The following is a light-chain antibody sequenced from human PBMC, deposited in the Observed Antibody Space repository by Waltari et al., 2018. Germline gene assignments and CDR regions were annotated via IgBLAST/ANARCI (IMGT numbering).Light chain of an antibody. V-gene: IGKV3-20*01. J-gene: IGKJ1*01. Sequence: SCRASQSIGRSLAWYQQKPGKAPRLLIYGASSRATDIPDRFSGSGSGTDFSLTINTLEPEDCALYYCQHYVRLPGTFGQGTKVEIK. CDR2: GAS. CDR3: QHYVRLPGT. CDR1: QSIGRS.